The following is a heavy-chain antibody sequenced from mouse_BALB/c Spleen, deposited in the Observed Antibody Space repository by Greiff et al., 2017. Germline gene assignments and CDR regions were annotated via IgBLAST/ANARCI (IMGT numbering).Heavy chain of an antibody. D-gene: IGHD1-1*01. J-gene: IGHJ3*01. Sequence: QVQLQQSGAELARPGASVKMSCKASGYTFTSYTMHWVKQRPGQGLEWIGYIYPSSGCTNYNQKFKDKATLTADKSSSTAYMQLSSLTSEDSAVYYCARYSITTVVATPLAYWGQGTLVTVSA. V-gene: IGHV1-4*01. CDR3: ARYSITTVVATPLAY. CDR2: IYPSSGCT. CDR1: GYTFTSYT.